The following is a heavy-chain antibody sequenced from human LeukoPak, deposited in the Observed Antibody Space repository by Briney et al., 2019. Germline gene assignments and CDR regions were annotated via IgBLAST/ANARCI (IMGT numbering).Heavy chain of an antibody. V-gene: IGHV4-61*01. CDR3: ARDGAGMTGTGLDY. D-gene: IGHD3-9*01. CDR2: IHYTGNT. J-gene: IGHJ4*01. CDR1: NGSINFVSYY. Sequence: SETLSLTCTVSNGSINFVSYYWSWIRQPPGKGLEWLGYIHYTGNTIYNPSLRSRVTISMDTAKNQFSLKVSSVTAADTAVYYCARDGAGMTGTGLDYWGHGILATVSS.